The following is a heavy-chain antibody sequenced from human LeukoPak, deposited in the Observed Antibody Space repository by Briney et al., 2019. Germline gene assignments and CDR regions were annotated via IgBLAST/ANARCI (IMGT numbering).Heavy chain of an antibody. CDR2: IYYSGST. J-gene: IGHJ5*02. Sequence: WETLSLTCTVSGGSISSSSYYWGWIRQPPGKGLEWIGSIYYSGSTYYNPSLKSRVTISVDTSKNQFSLKLSSVTAADTAVYYCAGITGGPLNWFDPWGQGTLVTVSS. V-gene: IGHV4-39*01. CDR1: GGSISSSSYY. D-gene: IGHD7-27*01. CDR3: AGITGGPLNWFDP.